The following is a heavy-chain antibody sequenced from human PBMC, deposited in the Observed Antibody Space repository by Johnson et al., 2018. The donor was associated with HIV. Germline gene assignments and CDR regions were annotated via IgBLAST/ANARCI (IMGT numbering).Heavy chain of an antibody. D-gene: IGHD4-23*01. V-gene: IGHV3-15*01. Sequence: MQPVESGGGWVKPGGSLSLSCAASGFTFSDSYMNWIRQAPGKGLEWVGRIKSKTDGGTTDYAAPVKGRFTISRDDSKNTLYLQMNSLKTEDTAMYYCAGPGGSFDMWGQGTMVTVSS. CDR2: IKSKTDGGTT. CDR1: GFTFSDSY. J-gene: IGHJ3*02. CDR3: AGPGGSFDM.